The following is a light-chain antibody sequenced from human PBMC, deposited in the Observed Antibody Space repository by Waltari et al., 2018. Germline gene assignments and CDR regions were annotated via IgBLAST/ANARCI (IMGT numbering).Light chain of an antibody. CDR3: SSYAINNNVL. CDR1: TRASGYYNF. CDR2: DVS. V-gene: IGLV2-14*03. J-gene: IGLJ2*01. Sequence: QHPLNHAPSVSGSPGPSIPICCTATTRASGYYNFVSWYQQHPGKAPQRMIYDVSIRPSGVSNRFSGSKSGNTASLTISVLQAEDEADYYCSSYAINNNVLFGGGTKLTV.